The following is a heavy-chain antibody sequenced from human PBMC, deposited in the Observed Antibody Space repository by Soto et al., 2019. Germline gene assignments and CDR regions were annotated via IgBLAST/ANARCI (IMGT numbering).Heavy chain of an antibody. D-gene: IGHD3-22*01. CDR3: AFPDDSSGFDY. J-gene: IGHJ4*02. CDR1: GFTFSSYA. Sequence: GALRLSCAASGFTFSSYAMNWVRQSPEKGLEWVSSISGSGGSTYYTDSVKGRFTISRDNSKNTLYLQMNSLRAGDTAVYYCAFPDDSSGFDYWGQGTLVTVSS. V-gene: IGHV3-23*01. CDR2: ISGSGGST.